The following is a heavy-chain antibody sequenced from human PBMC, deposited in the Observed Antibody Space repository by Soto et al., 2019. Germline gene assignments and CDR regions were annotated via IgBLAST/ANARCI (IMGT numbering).Heavy chain of an antibody. CDR1: GFTFSSHW. D-gene: IGHD6-19*01. CDR3: ARDGVEAGLYFEY. J-gene: IGHJ4*02. Sequence: GGSLILSCAASGFTFSSHWMCWVRQAPGKGLEWVATINQDGSEKYYVDSVKGRFTISRDNAKNSLYLQVNSLRAEDTAVYYCARDGVEAGLYFEYWGQGTLVTVS. CDR2: INQDGSEK. V-gene: IGHV3-7*01.